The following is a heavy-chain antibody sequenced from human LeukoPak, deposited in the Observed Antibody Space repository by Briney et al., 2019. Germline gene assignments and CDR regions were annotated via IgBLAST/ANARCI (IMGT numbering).Heavy chain of an antibody. Sequence: SETLSLTCAVYGGSFSGYYWSWIRQPPGKGLEWIGEINHSGSTNYNPSLKSRVTISVDTSKNQFSLKPSSVTAADTAVYYCARGGVGLRFPFFDYWGQGTLVTVSS. CDR2: INHSGST. D-gene: IGHD4-17*01. J-gene: IGHJ4*02. CDR3: ARGGVGLRFPFFDY. V-gene: IGHV4-34*01. CDR1: GGSFSGYY.